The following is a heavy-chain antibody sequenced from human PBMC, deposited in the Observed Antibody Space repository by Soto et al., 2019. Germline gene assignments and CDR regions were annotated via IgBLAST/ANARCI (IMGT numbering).Heavy chain of an antibody. CDR2: IRSKTDGGTT. CDR3: TTTRPGTNVFDN. V-gene: IGHV3-15*01. D-gene: IGHD6-13*01. Sequence: PGGSMRLSCEASGITFSNAWTNWVRQAPGKGLEYIGRIRSKTDGGTTEYVAPVEGRFTISRDDSKKTMYLQMSGLKTEDTAVYYCTTTRPGTNVFDNWGQGT. J-gene: IGHJ3*02. CDR1: GITFSNAW.